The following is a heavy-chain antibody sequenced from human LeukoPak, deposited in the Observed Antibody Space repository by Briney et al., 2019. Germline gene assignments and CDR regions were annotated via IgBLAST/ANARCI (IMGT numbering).Heavy chain of an antibody. Sequence: ASVKVSCKASGYTFTSYDINWVRQASGQGLEWMGWMNPNSGNTGLAQKFQGRVTMTRNTSISTAYMELTSLRSEDTGMYYCARDPLRGAAGSYLLDYWGQGTLVTVSS. V-gene: IGHV1-8*01. J-gene: IGHJ4*02. CDR2: MNPNSGNT. CDR1: GYTFTSYD. CDR3: ARDPLRGAAGSYLLDY. D-gene: IGHD3-10*01.